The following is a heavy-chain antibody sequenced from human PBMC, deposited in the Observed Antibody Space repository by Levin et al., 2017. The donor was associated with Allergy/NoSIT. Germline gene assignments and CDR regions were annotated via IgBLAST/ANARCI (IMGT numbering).Heavy chain of an antibody. CDR3: ARGAEGCSGGSCYYYYGMDV. CDR2: ISYDGSNK. CDR1: GFTFSSYA. V-gene: IGHV3-30-3*01. D-gene: IGHD2-15*01. J-gene: IGHJ6*02. Sequence: GESLKISCAASGFTFSSYAMHWVRQAPGKGLEWVAVISYDGSNKYYADSVKGRFTISRDNSKNTLYLQMNSLRAEDTAVYYCARGAEGCSGGSCYYYYGMDVWGQGTTVTVSS.